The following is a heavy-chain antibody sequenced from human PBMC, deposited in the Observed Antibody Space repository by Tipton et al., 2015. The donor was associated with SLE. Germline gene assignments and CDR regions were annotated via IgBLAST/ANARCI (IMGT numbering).Heavy chain of an antibody. D-gene: IGHD6-13*01. CDR1: GGSISSHY. J-gene: IGHJ4*02. V-gene: IGHV4-59*11. CDR2: IYYSGST. Sequence: LRLSCTVSGGSISSHYWSWIRQPPGKGLEWIGYIYYSGSTNYNPSLKSRVTISVDTSKNQFSLKLSSVTAADTAVYYCAREDSRGDYWGQGTLVTVSS. CDR3: AREDSRGDY.